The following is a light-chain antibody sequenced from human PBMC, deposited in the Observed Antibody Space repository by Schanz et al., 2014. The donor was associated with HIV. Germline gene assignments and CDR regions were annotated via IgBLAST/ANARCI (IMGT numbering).Light chain of an antibody. CDR1: KLGDKY. V-gene: IGLV3-1*01. CDR2: QDN. Sequence: SYELTQPPSVSVSPGQTASITCSGDKLGDKYACWYQQKPGQSPVLVIYQDNKRPSGIPERFSGSNSGNTATLTISGTQAMDEADYFCQAWDSSGGVFGGGTKLTVL. CDR3: QAWDSSGGV. J-gene: IGLJ2*01.